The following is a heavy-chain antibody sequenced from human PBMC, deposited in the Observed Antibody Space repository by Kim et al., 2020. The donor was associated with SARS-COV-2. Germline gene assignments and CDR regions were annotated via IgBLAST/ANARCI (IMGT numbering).Heavy chain of an antibody. V-gene: IGHV3-21*01. Sequence: GGSLRLSCAASGFTFSSYSMSWVRQAPGKGLEWVSSISSSSTYIFYADSLKGRFTISRDNAKNSLYLQMNSLRAEDTAVYYCARESLLDVWGQGTTVTVSS. CDR2: ISSSSTYI. CDR1: GFTFSSYS. J-gene: IGHJ6*02. D-gene: IGHD1-26*01. CDR3: ARESLLDV.